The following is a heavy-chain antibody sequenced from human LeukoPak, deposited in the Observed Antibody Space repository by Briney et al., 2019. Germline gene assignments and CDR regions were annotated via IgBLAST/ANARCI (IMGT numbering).Heavy chain of an antibody. CDR3: ARDYSSSYDY. CDR1: GGSFSSYY. CDR2: INHSGST. Sequence: PSETLSLTCAFYGGSFSSYYWSWLRQPPGKGLEWIGEINHSGSTNYNPSLITRVTISVDTSKNQFSLKLTSATAADTAVYYCARDYSSSYDYWGQGTLVTVSS. J-gene: IGHJ4*02. V-gene: IGHV4-34*01. D-gene: IGHD6-13*01.